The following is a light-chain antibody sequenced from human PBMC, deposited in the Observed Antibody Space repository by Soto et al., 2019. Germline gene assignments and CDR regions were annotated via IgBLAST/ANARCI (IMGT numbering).Light chain of an antibody. V-gene: IGKV3-15*01. CDR3: QQYNNWPGT. J-gene: IGKJ1*01. Sequence: EIVMTQSPATLSVSTGERATLSCRASQSVSSNLAWYQQKPGQAPRLLIYGASTRATDIPPRFSGSGSGTEFTLTISSLQSEDFAVYSCQQYNNWPGTFGQGTKVDIK. CDR2: GAS. CDR1: QSVSSN.